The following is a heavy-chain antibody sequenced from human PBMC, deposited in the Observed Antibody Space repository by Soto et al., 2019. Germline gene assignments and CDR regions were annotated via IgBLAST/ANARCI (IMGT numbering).Heavy chain of an antibody. CDR3: ARHPRPLYYDFWSGSSGWFDP. D-gene: IGHD3-3*01. CDR1: GGSISSSSYY. CDR2: IYYSGST. J-gene: IGHJ5*02. Sequence: SETLSLTCTVSGGSISSSSYYWGWIRQPPGKGLEWIGSIYYSGSTYYNPSLKSRVTLSVDTSKNQFSLKLSSVTAADTAVYYCARHPRPLYYDFWSGSSGWFDPWGQGTLVTVSS. V-gene: IGHV4-39*01.